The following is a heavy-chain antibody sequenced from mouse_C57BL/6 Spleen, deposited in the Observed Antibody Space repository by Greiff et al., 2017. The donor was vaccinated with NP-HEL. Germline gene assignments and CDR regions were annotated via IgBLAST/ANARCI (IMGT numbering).Heavy chain of an antibody. CDR1: GYTFTSYW. D-gene: IGHD2-5*01. CDR3: AIEAYYSNLYYFDY. CDR2: IHPSDSDT. J-gene: IGHJ2*01. V-gene: IGHV1-74*01. Sequence: VQLQQPGAELVKPGASVKVSCKASGYTFTSYWMHWVKQRPGQGLEWIGRIHPSDSDTNYNQKFKGKATLTVDKSSSTAYMQLSSLTSEDPAVYYCAIEAYYSNLYYFDYWGQGTTLTVSS.